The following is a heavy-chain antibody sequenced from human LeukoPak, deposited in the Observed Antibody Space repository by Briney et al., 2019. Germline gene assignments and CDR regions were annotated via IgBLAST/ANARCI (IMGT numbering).Heavy chain of an antibody. CDR2: INPNSGGT. CDR3: ASRTSYGDYAYY. D-gene: IGHD4-17*01. Sequence: ASVKVSCKASGYTFTGYYMPWVRQAPGQGLEWMGRINPNSGGTNYAQKFQGRVTMTRDTSISTAYMELSRLRSDDTAVYYCASRTSYGDYAYYWGQGTLVTVSS. J-gene: IGHJ4*02. V-gene: IGHV1-2*06. CDR1: GYTFTGYY.